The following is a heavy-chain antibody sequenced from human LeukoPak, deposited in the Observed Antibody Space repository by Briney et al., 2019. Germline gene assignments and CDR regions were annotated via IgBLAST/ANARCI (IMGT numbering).Heavy chain of an antibody. CDR3: ARDQEEEQLDWFDP. CDR1: GGSFSGDY. D-gene: IGHD6-6*01. Sequence: SETLSLTCAVYGGSFSGDYWIWIRQTPEKGLEWIGEINHSGITNYNPSFKSRVAISVDTSKNQFSLKLSSVTAADTAVYYCARDQEEEQLDWFDPWGQGTLVTISS. V-gene: IGHV4-34*01. CDR2: INHSGIT. J-gene: IGHJ5*02.